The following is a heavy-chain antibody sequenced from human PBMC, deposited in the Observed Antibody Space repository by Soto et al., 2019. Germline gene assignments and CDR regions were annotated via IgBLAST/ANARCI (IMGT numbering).Heavy chain of an antibody. CDR1: GYTFTHHG. Sequence: QVQLVQSGAEVKKPGASVKVSCKASGYTFTHHGITWVRQAPGQGLEWMGWINTYNGDTKYAQNFQGRVTMTTDISTTTAYIELRSQRSDDTAVFYCGRDNHLTEYYDRSGYNYWGQGTLVTVSS. CDR3: GRDNHLTEYYDRSGYNY. CDR2: INTYNGDT. V-gene: IGHV1-18*01. D-gene: IGHD3-22*01. J-gene: IGHJ4*02.